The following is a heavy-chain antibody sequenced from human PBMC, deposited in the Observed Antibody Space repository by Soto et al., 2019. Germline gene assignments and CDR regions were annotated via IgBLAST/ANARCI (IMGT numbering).Heavy chain of an antibody. CDR1: GGTFSSYA. D-gene: IGHD3-22*01. J-gene: IGHJ4*02. Sequence: KVSCKASGGTFSSYAISWVRQAPGQGLEWMGGIIPIFGTANYAQKFQGRVTITADESTSTAYMELSSLRSEDTAVYYCARGGGNADYDSSPGFKPNYFDYWGQGTLVTVSS. V-gene: IGHV1-69*01. CDR3: ARGGGNADYDSSPGFKPNYFDY. CDR2: IIPIFGTA.